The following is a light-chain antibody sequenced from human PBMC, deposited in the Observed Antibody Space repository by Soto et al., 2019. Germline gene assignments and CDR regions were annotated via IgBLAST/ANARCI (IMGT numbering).Light chain of an antibody. CDR1: QTINSY. Sequence: DIQMTQSPSSLSASVGDRVTITCRASQTINSYLNWYQQKPGKDPQLLIYGASSLQSGVPSRFSGSGSGTDYTLTISSLQPEDFATYHCQQSFSTTWTVGQGTKVDSK. V-gene: IGKV1-39*01. J-gene: IGKJ1*01. CDR2: GAS. CDR3: QQSFSTTWT.